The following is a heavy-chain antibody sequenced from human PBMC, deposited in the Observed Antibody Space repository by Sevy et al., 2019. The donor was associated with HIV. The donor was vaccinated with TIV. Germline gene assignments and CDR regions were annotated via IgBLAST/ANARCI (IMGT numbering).Heavy chain of an antibody. J-gene: IGHJ6*02. CDR3: ARVVGALPGYYYGMDV. Sequence: GGSLRLSCSASGFTFSSYAMSWVRQSPGKGLKWVSALGDSGAATYYADSVKGRFNISRDNSKNTVYLHLNSLRAEDTAVYYCARVVGALPGYYYGMDVWGQGTTVTVSS. CDR2: LGDSGAAT. V-gene: IGHV3-23*01. CDR1: GFTFSSYA. D-gene: IGHD1-26*01.